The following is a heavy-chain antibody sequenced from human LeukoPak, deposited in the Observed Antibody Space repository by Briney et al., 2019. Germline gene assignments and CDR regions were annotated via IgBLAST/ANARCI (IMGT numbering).Heavy chain of an antibody. CDR1: GGIFSRHT. V-gene: IGHV1-69*13. D-gene: IGHD1-14*01. Sequence: ASVKVSCKASGGIFSRHTISWVRQSPGQGLEWMGGITPMFGTSNYAQKFQGRVTITADESTSTAYMELSSLRSEDTAVYYCARDSAEFRSLLFHWGQGTLVTVSS. CDR3: ARDSAEFRSLLFH. CDR2: ITPMFGTS. J-gene: IGHJ1*01.